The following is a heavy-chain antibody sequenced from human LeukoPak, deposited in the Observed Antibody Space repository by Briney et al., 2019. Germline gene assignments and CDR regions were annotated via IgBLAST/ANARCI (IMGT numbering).Heavy chain of an antibody. J-gene: IGHJ4*02. CDR2: ISTSSSTI. V-gene: IGHV3-48*01. Sequence: GGSLRLSCAASGFTFSVHSMNWVRQAPGKGLEWVSYISTSSSTIYYADSVKGRFTISRDNAKNSLFLQMNSLRAEDTAMYYCARDRGHYFDYWGQGTLVTASS. CDR3: ARDRGHYFDY. CDR1: GFTFSVHS.